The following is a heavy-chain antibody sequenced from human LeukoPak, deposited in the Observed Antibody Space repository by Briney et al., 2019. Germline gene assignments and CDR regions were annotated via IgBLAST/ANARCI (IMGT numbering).Heavy chain of an antibody. D-gene: IGHD5-12*01. CDR1: GFTFSGYW. J-gene: IGHJ4*02. CDR2: INQDGSEK. Sequence: QTGGSLRLSCAASGFTFSGYWMSWVRQAPGKGLEWVANINQDGSEKYYVDSVKGRFTISRDNAKNSLFLQMGSLRVEDTAVYYCARGGYSGYDGTVEHDYWGQGTLVTVSS. V-gene: IGHV3-7*01. CDR3: ARGGYSGYDGTVEHDY.